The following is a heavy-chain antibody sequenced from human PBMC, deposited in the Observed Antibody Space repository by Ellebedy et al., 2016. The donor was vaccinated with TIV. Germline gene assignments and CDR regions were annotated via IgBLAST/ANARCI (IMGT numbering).Heavy chain of an antibody. CDR3: ARFGQQLTYWYFDL. J-gene: IGHJ2*01. V-gene: IGHV4-39*01. Sequence: SETLSLTXSVSGGSISSSSYYWGWIRQPPGQGLEWIGSIHYSGSTYYNPSLKSRVTISVDTSENQISLKLSSVTAADTVVYYCARFGQQLTYWYFDLWGRGTLVTVSS. CDR2: IHYSGST. D-gene: IGHD6-13*01. CDR1: GGSISSSSYY.